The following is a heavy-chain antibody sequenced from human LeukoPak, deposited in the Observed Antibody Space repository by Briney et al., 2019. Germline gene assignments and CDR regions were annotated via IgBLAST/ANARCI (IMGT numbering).Heavy chain of an antibody. D-gene: IGHD1-1*01. Sequence: SETLSLTCTVSGGSISSGSYYWSWIRQPAGKGLEWIGRIYTSGSTNYNPSLKSRVTISVDTSKNQFSLRLDSVTVADTAVYYCARAGWEVSFDKWGQGTLVTVSS. J-gene: IGHJ4*02. CDR1: GGSISSGSYY. CDR2: IYTSGST. V-gene: IGHV4-61*02. CDR3: ARAGWEVSFDK.